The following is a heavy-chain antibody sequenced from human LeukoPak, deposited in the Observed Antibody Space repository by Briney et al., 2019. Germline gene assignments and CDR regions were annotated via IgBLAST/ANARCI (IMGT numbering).Heavy chain of an antibody. D-gene: IGHD5-18*01. CDR1: GYTFTSYD. J-gene: IGHJ4*02. Sequence: AASVKVSCKASGYTFTSYDINWVRQAPGQGLEWMGIINPSGGSTSYAQKFQGRVTMTRDTSTSTVYMELSSLRSEDTAVYYCARPVDTAMAMLDYWGQGTLVTVSS. CDR3: ARPVDTAMAMLDY. V-gene: IGHV1-46*01. CDR2: INPSGGST.